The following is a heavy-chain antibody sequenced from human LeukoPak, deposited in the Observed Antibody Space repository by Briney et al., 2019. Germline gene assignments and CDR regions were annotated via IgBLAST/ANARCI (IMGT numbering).Heavy chain of an antibody. Sequence: PGGSLRLSCAASGFTFSSYAMHWVRQAPGNGLEWVAVISYDGSNKYYADSVKGRFTISRDNSKNTLYLQMNSLRAEDTAVYYCARDHYDFWSGYYRGYYYYGMDVWGQGTTVTVSS. V-gene: IGHV3-30*04. CDR3: ARDHYDFWSGYYRGYYYYGMDV. CDR1: GFTFSSYA. D-gene: IGHD3-3*01. J-gene: IGHJ6*02. CDR2: ISYDGSNK.